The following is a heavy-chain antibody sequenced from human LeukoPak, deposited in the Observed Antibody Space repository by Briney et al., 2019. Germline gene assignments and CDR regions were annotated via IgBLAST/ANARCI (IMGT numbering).Heavy chain of an antibody. V-gene: IGHV4-59*08. D-gene: IGHD6-6*01. J-gene: IGHJ3*01. CDR2: IYYSGST. CDR1: GGSISSYY. CDR3: AREYSSSSGRRAFDF. Sequence: PSETLSLTCTVSGGSISSYYWNWIRQPPGKGLEWIGYIYYSGSTNYNPSLKSRVTTLVDTSKNQSSLRLSSVTAADTAVYCCAREYSSSSGRRAFDFWGQGTMVTVSS.